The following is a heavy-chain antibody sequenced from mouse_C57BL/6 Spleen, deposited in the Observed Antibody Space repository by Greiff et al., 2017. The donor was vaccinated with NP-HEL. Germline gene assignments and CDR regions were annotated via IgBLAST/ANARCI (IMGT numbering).Heavy chain of an antibody. CDR3: ARKGYSNWGLAMDY. CDR2: IDPSDSYT. Sequence: QVQLKQPGAELVMPGASVKLSCKASGYTFTSYWMHWVKQRPGQGLEWIGEIDPSDSYTNYNQQFKGKSTLTVDKSSSTAYMQLSSLTSDDSAVYYCARKGYSNWGLAMDYWGQGTSVTVSS. V-gene: IGHV1-69*01. CDR1: GYTFTSYW. J-gene: IGHJ4*01. D-gene: IGHD2-5*01.